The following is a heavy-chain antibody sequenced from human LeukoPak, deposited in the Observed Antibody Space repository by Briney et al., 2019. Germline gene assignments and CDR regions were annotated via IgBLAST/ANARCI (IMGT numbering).Heavy chain of an antibody. CDR3: SRALEV. Sequence: PGGSLRLSCEVSGFMFRTYWMDWFRQAPGRGLEWVANINQDGSEKYYVDSVKGRFTISRDNTRNSLYLQMNSLRAEDTAVYYCSRALEVWGKGTTVTVSS. CDR2: INQDGSEK. CDR1: GFMFRTYW. J-gene: IGHJ6*04. V-gene: IGHV3-7*01.